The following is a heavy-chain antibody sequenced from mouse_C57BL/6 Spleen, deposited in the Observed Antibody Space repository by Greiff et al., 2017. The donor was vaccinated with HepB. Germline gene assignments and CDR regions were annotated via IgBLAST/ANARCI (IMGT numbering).Heavy chain of an antibody. CDR3: ARDLDPYFDY. V-gene: IGHV5-4*01. CDR2: ISDGGSYT. CDR1: GFTFSSYA. Sequence: EVKVVESGGGLVKPGGSLKLSCAASGFTFSSYAMSWVRQTPEKRLEWVATISDGGSYTYYPDNVKGRFTISRDNAKNNLYLQMSHLKSEYTAMYYCARDLDPYFDYWGQGTTLTVSS. J-gene: IGHJ2*01.